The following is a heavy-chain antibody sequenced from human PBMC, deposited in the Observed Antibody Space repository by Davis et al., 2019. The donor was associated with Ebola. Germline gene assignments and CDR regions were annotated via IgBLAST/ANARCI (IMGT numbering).Heavy chain of an antibody. D-gene: IGHD6-13*01. V-gene: IGHV3-33*06. CDR2: IWYDGSNK. CDR1: GFTFSSYG. Sequence: GESLKFSCAASGFTFSSYGMHWVRQAPGKGLEWVAVIWYDGSNKYYADSVKGRFTISRDNSKNTLYLQMNSLRAEDTAVYYCAKSNTAAGTWVYFDYWGQGTLVTVSS. J-gene: IGHJ4*02. CDR3: AKSNTAAGTWVYFDY.